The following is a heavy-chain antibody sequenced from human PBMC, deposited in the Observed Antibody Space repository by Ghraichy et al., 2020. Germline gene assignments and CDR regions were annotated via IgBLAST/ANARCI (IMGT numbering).Heavy chain of an antibody. CDR1: GFTFSNYA. Sequence: GESPNISCAASGFTFSNYAMSWVRQAPGKGLEWVSAMGSSGGSTYYADSVKGRFSISRDISKNTLYLQMNSLRAEDTAVYYCAKESRYAGIVTDYFDYWGQGTLVTVSS. J-gene: IGHJ4*02. CDR3: AKESRYAGIVTDYFDY. D-gene: IGHD1-1*01. V-gene: IGHV3-23*01. CDR2: MGSSGGST.